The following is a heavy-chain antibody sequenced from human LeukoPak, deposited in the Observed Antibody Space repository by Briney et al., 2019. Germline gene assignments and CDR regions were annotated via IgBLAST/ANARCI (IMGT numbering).Heavy chain of an antibody. CDR3: ARDCGRSGYYCY. V-gene: IGHV1-2*02. Sequence: ASVKVSCKASGYTFTGYYIHWVRQAPGQGLEWMGWINPNSGGTNYAQKLQGRVTMTTDTSTSTAYMELRSLRSDDTAVYYCARDCGRSGYYCYWGQGTLVTVSS. D-gene: IGHD3-22*01. CDR1: GYTFTGYY. CDR2: INPNSGGT. J-gene: IGHJ4*02.